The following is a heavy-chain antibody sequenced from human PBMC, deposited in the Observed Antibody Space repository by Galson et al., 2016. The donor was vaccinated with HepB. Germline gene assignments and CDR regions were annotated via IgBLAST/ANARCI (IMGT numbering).Heavy chain of an antibody. CDR3: ARDAQIRSLVD. Sequence: SLRLSCAASGFTFSDYYMNWIRQAPGKGLEWVSYIDSSGNSISYADSVQGRFTISRDNPKKSLYLQMNSLRAEDTAVYYCARDAQIRSLVDWGQGTLVTVSS. J-gene: IGHJ4*02. V-gene: IGHV3-11*01. D-gene: IGHD2-21*01. CDR1: GFTFSDYY. CDR2: IDSSGNSI.